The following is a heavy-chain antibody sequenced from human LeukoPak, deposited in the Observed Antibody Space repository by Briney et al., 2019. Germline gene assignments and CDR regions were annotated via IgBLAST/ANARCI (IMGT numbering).Heavy chain of an antibody. V-gene: IGHV3-23*01. J-gene: IGHJ4*02. CDR3: ANQYPYYYDSSGYAY. Sequence: GESLRLSCAASGFTFRSYVMSWVRQAPGKGLEWVSAISGSGGSTYYADSVKGRFTISGDNSKNTLYLQMNSLRAEDTAVYYCANQYPYYYDSSGYAYWGQGTLVTVSS. CDR2: ISGSGGST. D-gene: IGHD3-22*01. CDR1: GFTFRSYV.